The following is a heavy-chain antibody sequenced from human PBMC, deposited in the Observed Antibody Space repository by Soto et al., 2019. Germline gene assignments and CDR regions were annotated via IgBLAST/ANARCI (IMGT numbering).Heavy chain of an antibody. J-gene: IGHJ6*02. V-gene: IGHV1-46*01. CDR1: GYTFTSYY. CDR2: INPSGGST. Sequence: ASVKVSCKASGYTFTSYYMHWVRQAPGQGLEWMGIINPSGGSTSYAQKFQGRVTMIRDTSTSTVYMELSSLRSEDTAVYYCARDGYPTVTTVAYYYGMDVWGQGTTVTVSS. CDR3: ARDGYPTVTTVAYYYGMDV. D-gene: IGHD4-17*01.